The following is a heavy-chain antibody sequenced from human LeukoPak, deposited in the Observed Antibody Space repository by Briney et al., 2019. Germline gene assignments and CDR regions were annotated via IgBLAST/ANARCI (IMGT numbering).Heavy chain of an antibody. CDR1: GGSISSGSYY. J-gene: IGHJ6*03. V-gene: IGHV4-61*02. Sequence: PSETLSLTCTVSGGSISSGSYYWSWIRRPAGKGLEWIGRIYTSGSTNYNPSLKSRVTISVDTSKNQFSLKLSSVTAADTAVYYCARDRSGYDWAYYYMDVWGKGTTVTVSS. D-gene: IGHD5-12*01. CDR3: ARDRSGYDWAYYYMDV. CDR2: IYTSGST.